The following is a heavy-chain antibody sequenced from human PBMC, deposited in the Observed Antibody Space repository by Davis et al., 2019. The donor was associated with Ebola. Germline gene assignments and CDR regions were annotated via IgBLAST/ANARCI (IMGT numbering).Heavy chain of an antibody. CDR3: ASSKAVAGTFYYYGMDV. J-gene: IGHJ6*02. CDR2: ITPFNGNT. Sequence: SVKVSCKASGYTFTYRYLHWVRQAPGQALEWMGWITPFNGNTNYAQKFQDRVTITRDRSMSTAYMELSSLRSEDTAMYYCASSKAVAGTFYYYGMDVWGQGTTVTVSS. D-gene: IGHD6-19*01. V-gene: IGHV1-45*02. CDR1: GYTFTYRY.